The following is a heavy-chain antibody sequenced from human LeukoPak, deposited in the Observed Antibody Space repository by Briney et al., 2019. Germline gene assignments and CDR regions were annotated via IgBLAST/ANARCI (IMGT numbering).Heavy chain of an antibody. CDR3: ARQNFEY. V-gene: IGHV3-7*04. J-gene: IGHJ4*02. CDR1: GFTFSRYW. CDR2: IKPDGSGK. Sequence: GGSLRLSCAASGFTFSRYWMSWVRQAPGRGLEWVVNIKPDGSGKYYVDSVKGRFTISRDNAKNSLYLQMNSLRAEDTAVYYCARQNFEYWAQGTLVTVSS.